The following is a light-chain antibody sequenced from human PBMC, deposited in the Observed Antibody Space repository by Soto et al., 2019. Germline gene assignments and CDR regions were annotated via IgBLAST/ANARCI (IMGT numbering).Light chain of an antibody. CDR3: QQYGSSLYP. CDR1: QSVSSTY. CDR2: GVF. J-gene: IGKJ2*01. Sequence: EIGLTQSPGTLSLSPGERATLSCRASQSVSSTYLAWYQQKPGQAPRLLIYGVFNRATGIPDRFSGSGSGTDFTLTISRLEPGDFTVYYCQQYGSSLYPFGQGTKLQIK. V-gene: IGKV3-20*01.